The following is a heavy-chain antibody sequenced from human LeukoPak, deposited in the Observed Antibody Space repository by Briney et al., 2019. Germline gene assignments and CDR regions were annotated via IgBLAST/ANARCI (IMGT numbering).Heavy chain of an antibody. Sequence: GGSLRLSCAASGFTFSDYYMNWIRQAPGKGLERVSYISISGSTMYYADSVKGRFTISRDNAKTSVFLQMNSLRGEDTAVYYCARGGRIAVAGSYYFDYWGQGTLVTVSS. CDR1: GFTFSDYY. J-gene: IGHJ4*02. CDR3: ARGGRIAVAGSYYFDY. V-gene: IGHV3-11*04. D-gene: IGHD6-19*01. CDR2: ISISGSTM.